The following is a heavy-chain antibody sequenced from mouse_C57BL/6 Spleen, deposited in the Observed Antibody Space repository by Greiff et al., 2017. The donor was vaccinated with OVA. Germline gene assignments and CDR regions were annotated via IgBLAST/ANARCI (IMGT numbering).Heavy chain of an antibody. CDR1: GYAFSSSW. Sequence: LVESGPELVKPGASVKISCKASGYAFSSSWMNWVKQRPGKGLEWIGRIYPGDGDTNYNGKLKGKATLTADKSSSTAYMQLSSLTSEDSAVCFCARNWDDAMDYWGQGTSVTVSS. CDR3: ARNWDDAMDY. J-gene: IGHJ4*01. V-gene: IGHV1-82*01. D-gene: IGHD4-1*01. CDR2: IYPGDGDT.